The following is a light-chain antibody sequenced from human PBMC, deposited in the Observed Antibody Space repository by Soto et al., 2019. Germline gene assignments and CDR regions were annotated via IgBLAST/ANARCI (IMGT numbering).Light chain of an antibody. CDR1: QSVDSN. CDR2: RAS. J-gene: IGKJ2*01. V-gene: IGKV3-15*01. Sequence: EVVMTQSPATLSVSPGERATLSCRASQSVDSNLAWYQHKPGQAPRLLIYRASTRAAGIPDSFSGGGSGTDFTLTISRLQSEDFAVYYCQQYNDWPYNFGQGTKLDIK. CDR3: QQYNDWPYN.